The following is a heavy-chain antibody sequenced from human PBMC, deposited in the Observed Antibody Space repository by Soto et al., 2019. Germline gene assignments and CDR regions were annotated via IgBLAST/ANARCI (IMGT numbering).Heavy chain of an antibody. CDR1: GFTFSSYA. J-gene: IGHJ4*02. V-gene: IGHV3-30-3*01. Sequence: QVQLVESEGGVVQPGRSLRLSCAASGFTFSSYAMHWVRQAPGKGLEWVAVISYDGSNKYYADSVKGRFTISRDNSKNPLYLQMNSLRAEDTAVYYCARDPVAYCGGDCRTFDYWGQGTLVTVSS. CDR3: ARDPVAYCGGDCRTFDY. CDR2: ISYDGSNK. D-gene: IGHD2-21*02.